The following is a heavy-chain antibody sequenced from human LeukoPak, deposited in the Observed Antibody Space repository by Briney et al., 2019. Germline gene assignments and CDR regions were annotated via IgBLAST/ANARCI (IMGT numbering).Heavy chain of an antibody. J-gene: IGHJ4*02. D-gene: IGHD2-2*01. CDR2: MRPNNGNT. CDR1: GYTFSSYD. CDR3: ARGPPESTSSDS. Sequence: ASVKVSCKASGYTFSSYDVNWVRQAAGQGLEWIGWMRPNNGNTGYAQEFQDRVTMTRDTSINTAYMELRSLTSEDTAVYYCARGPPESTSSDSWGQGTLVTISS. V-gene: IGHV1-8*01.